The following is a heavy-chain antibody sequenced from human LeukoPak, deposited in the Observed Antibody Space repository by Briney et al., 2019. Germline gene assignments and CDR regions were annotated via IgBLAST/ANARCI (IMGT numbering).Heavy chain of an antibody. Sequence: GGSLRLSCAASEFTFSSYAMSWVRQAPGKGLEWVSAISGSGGSTYYADSVKGRFTISRDNSKNTLYLQMNSLRAEDTAVYYCAKFGVGATYFDYWGRGTLVTVSS. V-gene: IGHV3-23*01. CDR2: ISGSGGST. CDR1: EFTFSSYA. D-gene: IGHD1-26*01. CDR3: AKFGVGATYFDY. J-gene: IGHJ4*02.